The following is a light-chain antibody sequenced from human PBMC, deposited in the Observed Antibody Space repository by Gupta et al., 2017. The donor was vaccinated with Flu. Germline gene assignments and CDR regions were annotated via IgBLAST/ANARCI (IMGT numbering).Light chain of an antibody. CDR2: KGS. V-gene: IGKV2-30*01. CDR1: YGYGYKY. Sequence: YGYGYKYLDGFQQRPGQSPRRLIYKGSKRESGVPDSFSGSGLGTDFTLTISGGEDEDVGVYYCMQSEHCPWSLGQGTXVEIK. J-gene: IGKJ1*01. CDR3: MQSEHCPWS.